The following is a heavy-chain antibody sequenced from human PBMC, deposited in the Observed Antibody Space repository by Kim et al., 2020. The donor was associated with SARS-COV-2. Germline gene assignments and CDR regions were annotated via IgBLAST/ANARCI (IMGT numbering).Heavy chain of an antibody. Sequence: GGSLRLSCAASGFTFSSYSMNWVRQAPGKGLEWVSSISSSSSYIYYADSVKGRFTISRDNAKNSLYLQMNSLRAEDTAVYYCARDGVFSSSWNYYYGMDVWGQGTTVTVSS. CDR2: ISSSSSYI. D-gene: IGHD6-13*01. V-gene: IGHV3-21*01. CDR3: ARDGVFSSSWNYYYGMDV. CDR1: GFTFSSYS. J-gene: IGHJ6*02.